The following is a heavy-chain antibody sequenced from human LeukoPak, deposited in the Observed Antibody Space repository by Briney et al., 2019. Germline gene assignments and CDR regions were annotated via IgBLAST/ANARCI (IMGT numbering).Heavy chain of an antibody. D-gene: IGHD2-2*02. CDR1: GFTFSSYA. J-gene: IGHJ6*02. Sequence: GGSLRLSCAASGFTFSSYAMSWVRQAPGKGLEWASAISGSGGSTYYADSVKGRFAISRDNSKNTLYLQMNSLRAEDTAVYYCAKGYGYTHYYYGMDVWGQGTTVTVSS. CDR3: AKGYGYTHYYYGMDV. CDR2: ISGSGGST. V-gene: IGHV3-23*01.